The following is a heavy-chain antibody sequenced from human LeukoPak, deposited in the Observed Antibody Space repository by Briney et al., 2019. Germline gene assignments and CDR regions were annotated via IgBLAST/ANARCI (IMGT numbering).Heavy chain of an antibody. Sequence: SETLSLTCVVSGGSNSGNYWNWIRQPPATGQGRVGEINHYGSTNYNPSLKSRVTISLDTSKKQSSLKLSSVTAADTAVYCCARSRAGGAVHWGQGTLVTVSS. J-gene: IGHJ4*02. CDR1: GGSNSGNY. D-gene: IGHD1-26*01. V-gene: IGHV4-34*01. CDR3: ARSRAGGAVH. CDR2: INHYGST.